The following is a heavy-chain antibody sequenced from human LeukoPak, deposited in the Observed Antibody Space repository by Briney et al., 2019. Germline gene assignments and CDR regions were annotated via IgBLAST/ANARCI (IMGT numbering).Heavy chain of an antibody. CDR2: INSDGSST. D-gene: IGHD1-26*01. CDR3: TRALEGATTDDDY. J-gene: IGHJ4*02. CDR1: RFTFSTYW. V-gene: IGHV3-74*01. Sequence: GGSLRLSCAASRFTFSTYWMHWVRQAPGKGLVWVSRINSDGSSTGYADSVKGRFTISRDNAKNTLYLQMNSLRAEDTALYYCTRALEGATTDDDYWGQGTLVTVSS.